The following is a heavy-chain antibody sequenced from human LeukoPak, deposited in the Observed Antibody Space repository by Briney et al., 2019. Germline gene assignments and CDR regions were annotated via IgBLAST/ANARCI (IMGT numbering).Heavy chain of an antibody. CDR3: AKGYFDWLYVGFDY. CDR2: ISWNSGSI. V-gene: IGHV3-9*01. Sequence: GGSLRLSCAASGFTFDDYAMHWVRQAPGKGLEWVSGISWNSGSIGYADSVKGRFTISRDNAKNSLYLQMNSLRAEDTALYYCAKGYFDWLYVGFDYWGQGTLVTVSS. J-gene: IGHJ4*02. CDR1: GFTFDDYA. D-gene: IGHD3-9*01.